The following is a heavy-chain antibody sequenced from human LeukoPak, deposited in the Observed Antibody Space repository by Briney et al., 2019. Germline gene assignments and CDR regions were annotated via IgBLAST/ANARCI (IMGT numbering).Heavy chain of an antibody. V-gene: IGHV3-23*01. J-gene: IGHJ4*02. CDR1: GFTFSTHG. D-gene: IGHD3-9*01. Sequence: PGGSLRLSCAASGFTFSTHGMTWVRQAPGKGLEWVSIISDNGGYRYYTDSVKGRFTISRDNSKNTVYMQMDSLRTDDTAIYYCAKDRGYHDKTGYRTFDYWGRGTLVTVSS. CDR3: AKDRGYHDKTGYRTFDY. CDR2: ISDNGGYR.